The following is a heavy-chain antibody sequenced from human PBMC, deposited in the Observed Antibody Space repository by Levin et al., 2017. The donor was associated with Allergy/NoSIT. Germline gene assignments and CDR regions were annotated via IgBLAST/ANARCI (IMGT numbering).Heavy chain of an antibody. CDR1: GDSFTNYW. V-gene: IGHV5-51*01. Sequence: GESLKISCKGSGDSFTNYWIGWVRQMPGKGLEWMGIVYPGDSDTRYSPSFRGQVTISVDKSISTAYLQWSSLKASDTAMYYCARHVSGGGTKPPIDYWGRGTLVIVSS. J-gene: IGHJ4*02. D-gene: IGHD2-15*01. CDR3: ARHVSGGGTKPPIDY. CDR2: VYPGDSDT.